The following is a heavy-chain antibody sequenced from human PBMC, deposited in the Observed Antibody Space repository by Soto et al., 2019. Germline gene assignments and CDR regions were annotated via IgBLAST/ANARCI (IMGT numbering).Heavy chain of an antibody. CDR1: GDTFNYYS. J-gene: IGHJ4*02. CDR2: VNPIVSMS. CDR3: ASSYGSGYRAFDY. D-gene: IGHD3-10*01. Sequence: QVQLVQSGAEVKRPGSSVKVSCKASGDTFNYYSINWVQQAPGLGLKWMGRVNPIVSMSNYAQKFQGRVTMTADKSTSTAYMELSSLRSEVTAIYYCASSYGSGYRAFDYCGQGALGSVSS. V-gene: IGHV1-69*02.